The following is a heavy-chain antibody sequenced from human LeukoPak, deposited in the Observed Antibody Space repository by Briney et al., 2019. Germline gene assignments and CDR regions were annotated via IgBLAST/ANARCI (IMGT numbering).Heavy chain of an antibody. CDR2: ISSSSSRTI. D-gene: IGHD6-19*01. J-gene: IGHJ4*02. CDR3: ARAGSGWYFDY. CDR1: GFTFSSYS. Sequence: AGGSLRLSCAAAGFTFSSYSLNWVRQAPGKGLEWVSYISSSSSRTIYYADSVKGRFTISRDNAKNSMYLQMNSLRDEDTAVYYCARAGSGWYFDYWGQGTLVAVSS. V-gene: IGHV3-48*02.